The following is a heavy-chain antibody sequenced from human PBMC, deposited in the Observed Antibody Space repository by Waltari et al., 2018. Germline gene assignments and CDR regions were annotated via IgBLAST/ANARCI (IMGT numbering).Heavy chain of an antibody. Sequence: QVQLVESGGGVVQPGRSLRLSCAASGFTFSSYGMLWVRQAPGKGLEWVAVIWYEGSNKYYADSVKGRFTISRDNSKNTLYLQMNSLRAEDTAMYYCAKDDLPNSSGYLGGWYWGQGTLVTVSS. CDR3: AKDDLPNSSGYLGGWY. D-gene: IGHD3-22*01. J-gene: IGHJ4*02. CDR1: GFTFSSYG. V-gene: IGHV3-30*18. CDR2: IWYEGSNK.